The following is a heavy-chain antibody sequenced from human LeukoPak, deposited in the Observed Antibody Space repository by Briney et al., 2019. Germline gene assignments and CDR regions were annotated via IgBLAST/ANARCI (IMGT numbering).Heavy chain of an antibody. CDR2: ISGSGGST. CDR3: AKAPPTPLCYYYYMDV. V-gene: IGHV3-23*01. J-gene: IGHJ6*03. CDR1: GFTFSSYA. Sequence: LAGGSLRLSCAASGFTFSSYAMSWVRQAPGKGLEWVSAISGSGGSTYYADSVKGRFTISRDNSKNTLYLQMNSLRAEDTAVYYWAKAPPTPLCYYYYMDVWGNGTTVTVSS.